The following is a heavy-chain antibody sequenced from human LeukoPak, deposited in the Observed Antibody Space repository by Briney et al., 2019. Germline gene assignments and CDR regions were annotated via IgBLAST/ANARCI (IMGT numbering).Heavy chain of an antibody. J-gene: IGHJ4*02. Sequence: SETLSLTCTVSGGSISIRSYYWGWIRQPPGKGLEWIGSIYYSGSTYYNPSLKSRVTISVDTSKNQFSLKLSSVTAADTAVYYCARPIAQQLEYDYWGQGTLVTVSS. CDR3: ARPIAQQLEYDY. D-gene: IGHD6-13*01. CDR1: GGSISIRSYY. CDR2: IYYSGST. V-gene: IGHV4-39*01.